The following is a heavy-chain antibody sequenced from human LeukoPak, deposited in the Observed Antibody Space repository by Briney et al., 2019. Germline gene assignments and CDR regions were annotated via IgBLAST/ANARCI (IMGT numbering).Heavy chain of an antibody. J-gene: IGHJ4*02. V-gene: IGHV3-23*05. CDR3: ANEVRPNDY. CDR1: GFPFSSHA. D-gene: IGHD1-1*01. CDR2: IDISGDTT. Sequence: GGSLRLSCAASGFPFSSHAMCWVRQAPGKWLEWVSSIDISGDTTYYADSVKGRFTISRDNSKNTLYLQMNSLGAEDTALYYCANEVRPNDYWGQGTLVTVSS.